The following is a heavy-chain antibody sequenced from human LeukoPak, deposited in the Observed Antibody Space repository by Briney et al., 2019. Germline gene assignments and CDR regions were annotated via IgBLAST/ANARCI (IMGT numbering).Heavy chain of an antibody. V-gene: IGHV3-30*03. CDR3: GRSTAWYAFDY. Sequence: GGSLRLSCAASGFTFSSYGMHWVRQAPGEGLEWVAVILYDVSNKYYADSVKGRFTISRDNSKSTLYLQMNSLRAEDTAAYYCGRSTAWYAFDYWGQGTLVTVSS. CDR2: ILYDVSNK. D-gene: IGHD6-19*01. J-gene: IGHJ4*02. CDR1: GFTFSSYG.